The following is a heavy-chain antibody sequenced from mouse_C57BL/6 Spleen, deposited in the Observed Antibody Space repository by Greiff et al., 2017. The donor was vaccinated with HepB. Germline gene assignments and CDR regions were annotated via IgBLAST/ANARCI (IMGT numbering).Heavy chain of an antibody. V-gene: IGHV1-55*01. CDR3: ARIPSYDYGSSYSFDY. CDR1: GYTFTSYW. D-gene: IGHD1-1*01. Sequence: VQLQQPGAELVKPGASVKMSCKASGYTFTSYWITWVKQRPGQGLEWIGDIYPGSGSTNYNEKFKSKATLTVDTSSSTAYMQLSSLTSEDSAVYYCARIPSYDYGSSYSFDYWGQGTTLTVSS. CDR2: IYPGSGST. J-gene: IGHJ2*01.